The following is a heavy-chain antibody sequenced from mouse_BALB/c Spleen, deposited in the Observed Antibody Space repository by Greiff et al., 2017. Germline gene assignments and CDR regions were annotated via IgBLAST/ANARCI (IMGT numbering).Heavy chain of an antibody. CDR3: IFGYDDAMDY. CDR1: GFTFSSYA. CDR2: ISSGGST. Sequence: EVQRVESGGGLVKPGGSLKLSCAASGFTFSSYAMSWVRQTPEKRLEWVASISSGGSTYYPDSVKGRFTISRDNARNILYLQMSSLRSEDTAMYYCIFGYDDAMDYWGQGTSVTVSS. V-gene: IGHV5-6-5*01. D-gene: IGHD2-2*01. J-gene: IGHJ4*01.